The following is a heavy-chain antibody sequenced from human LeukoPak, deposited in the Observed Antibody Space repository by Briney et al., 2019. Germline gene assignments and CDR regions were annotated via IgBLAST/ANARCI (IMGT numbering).Heavy chain of an antibody. CDR2: IYYSGST. CDR3: ARQDDILTGYYRAYFDY. Sequence: SETLSLTCTVSGGSISSSSYYWGWIRQPPGKGLEWIGSIYYSGSTYYNPSLKSRVTISVDTSKNQFSLKLSSVTAADTAVYYCARQDDILTGYYRAYFDYWGQGTLVTVSS. D-gene: IGHD3-9*01. J-gene: IGHJ4*02. CDR1: GGSISSSSYY. V-gene: IGHV4-39*01.